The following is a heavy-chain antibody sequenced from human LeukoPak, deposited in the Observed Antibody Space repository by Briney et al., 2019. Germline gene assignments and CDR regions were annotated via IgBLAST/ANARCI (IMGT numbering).Heavy chain of an antibody. J-gene: IGHJ3*02. V-gene: IGHV1-18*01. CDR2: ISAYNGNT. CDR1: GYTFTSYG. Sequence: GASVKVSCKASGYTFTSYGISWVRQAPGQGLGWMGWISAYNGNTNYAQKVQGRVTMTTDTSTSTAYMEVRSLRSDDTAVYYCARDAYYYFGSGSPIRAFDIWGQGTMVTVSS. D-gene: IGHD3-10*01. CDR3: ARDAYYYFGSGSPIRAFDI.